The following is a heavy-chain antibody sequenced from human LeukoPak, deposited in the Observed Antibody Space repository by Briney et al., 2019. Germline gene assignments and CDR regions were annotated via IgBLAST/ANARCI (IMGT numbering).Heavy chain of an antibody. Sequence: GGSLRLSCAASGFTFSSYWMNWVRRAPGRGLEWVANIKYDGREKYYVDSVKGRFTISRDNAKNSLYLQMNSLRVEDTAVYYCARDHSEPGVFFDLWGRGSLVTVSS. J-gene: IGHJ4*02. CDR2: IKYDGREK. V-gene: IGHV3-7*05. D-gene: IGHD1-14*01. CDR3: ARDHSEPGVFFDL. CDR1: GFTFSSYW.